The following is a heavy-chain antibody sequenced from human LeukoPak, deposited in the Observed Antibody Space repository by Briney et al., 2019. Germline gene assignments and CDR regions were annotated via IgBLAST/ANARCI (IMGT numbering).Heavy chain of an antibody. V-gene: IGHV4-30-2*01. CDR2: IYHSGST. CDR3: ARDLGGDNWFDP. Sequence: SETLSLTCAVSGGSISSGGYSWGWIRQPPGKGLEWIGYIYHSGSTYYNPSLKSRVTISVDRSKNQFSLKLSSVTAADTAVYYCARDLGGDNWFDPWGQGTLVTVSS. J-gene: IGHJ5*02. CDR1: GGSISSGGYS. D-gene: IGHD3-16*01.